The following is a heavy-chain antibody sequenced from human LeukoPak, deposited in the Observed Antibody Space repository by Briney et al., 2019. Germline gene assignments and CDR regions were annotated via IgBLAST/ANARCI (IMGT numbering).Heavy chain of an antibody. CDR3: ARQGSSASAVDY. Sequence: GESLKICCKGSGYSFATYWIAWVRQMPGKGLAWMGIIYPGDSDTRYSPSFQGQVTISADKSISTAYLQWSSLKASDTAMYYCARQGSSASAVDYWGQGTLVTVSS. CDR1: GYSFATYW. CDR2: IYPGDSDT. D-gene: IGHD6-13*01. J-gene: IGHJ4*02. V-gene: IGHV5-51*01.